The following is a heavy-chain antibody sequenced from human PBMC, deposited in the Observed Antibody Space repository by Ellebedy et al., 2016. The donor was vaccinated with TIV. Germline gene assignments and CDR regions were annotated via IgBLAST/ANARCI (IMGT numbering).Heavy chain of an antibody. CDR2: IYRGGST. D-gene: IGHD3-10*01. J-gene: IGHJ6*03. CDR1: GLTVSSNF. Sequence: GESLKISXVASGLTVSSNFMNWVRQAPGKGLEWVSVIYRGGSTYYADSVKGRFSISRDNSKNTLYLQINTLRAEDTAVYYCARVGKRGYYYMDVWGKGTTVTVSS. V-gene: IGHV3-53*01. CDR3: ARVGKRGYYYMDV.